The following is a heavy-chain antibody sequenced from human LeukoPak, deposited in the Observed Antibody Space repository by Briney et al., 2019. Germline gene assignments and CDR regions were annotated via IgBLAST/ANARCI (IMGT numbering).Heavy chain of an antibody. CDR2: IYYSGST. D-gene: IGHD6-19*01. Sequence: SETLSLTCTVSGGSISSYYWSWIRQPPGKGLEWIGHIYYSGSTNYNPSLKSRVTISVDTSKNQFSLKLSSVTAADTAVYYCARDGYSSGWGRAFDIWGQGTMVTVSS. CDR1: GGSISSYY. V-gene: IGHV4-59*01. J-gene: IGHJ3*02. CDR3: ARDGYSSGWGRAFDI.